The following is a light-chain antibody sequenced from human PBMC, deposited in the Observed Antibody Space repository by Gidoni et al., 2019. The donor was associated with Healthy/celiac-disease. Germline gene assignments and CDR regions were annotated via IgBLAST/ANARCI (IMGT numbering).Light chain of an antibody. CDR2: EVS. V-gene: IGLV2-14*01. CDR1: SSDVGGYNY. J-gene: IGLJ1*01. CDR3: SSYTSSSTYV. Sequence: QSALTQPASVSGSPGQSITISCTGTSSDVGGYNYVSWYQQHPGKAHNLMIYEVSNRPSGVSNRFSGSKSGNTASLTISGLQAEDEAHYYCSSYTSSSTYVFGPGTKVTVL.